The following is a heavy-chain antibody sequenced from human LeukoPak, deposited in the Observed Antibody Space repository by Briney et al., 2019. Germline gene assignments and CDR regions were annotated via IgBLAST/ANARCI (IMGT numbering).Heavy chain of an antibody. J-gene: IGHJ4*02. D-gene: IGHD5-18*01. Sequence: ASVTVSYKASVYTFTSYYMHWVRQAPGQGREWMGIINPSGGSTSYAQKFQGRVTMTRDTSTSTVYMELNSLRSEDTAVYYCARDRDTAMVTLGGTFDYWGQGTLVTVSS. V-gene: IGHV1-46*01. CDR3: ARDRDTAMVTLGGTFDY. CDR1: VYTFTSYY. CDR2: INPSGGST.